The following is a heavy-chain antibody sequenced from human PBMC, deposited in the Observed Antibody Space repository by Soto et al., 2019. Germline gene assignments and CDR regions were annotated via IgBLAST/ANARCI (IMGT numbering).Heavy chain of an antibody. Sequence: LGESLKISCKGSGYSFTSYWIAWVRQMPGKGLEWMGIIYPGDSDTRYSPSFQGQVTVSADKSVSTAYLQWSSLKASDTAMYYCARHYSTSLRTSACFDSWGQATLGTVSS. CDR3: ARHYSTSLRTSACFDS. V-gene: IGHV5-51*01. D-gene: IGHD6-6*01. CDR1: GYSFTSYW. J-gene: IGHJ4*02. CDR2: IYPGDSDT.